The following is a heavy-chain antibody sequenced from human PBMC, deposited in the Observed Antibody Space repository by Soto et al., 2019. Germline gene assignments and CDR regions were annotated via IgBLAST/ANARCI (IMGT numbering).Heavy chain of an antibody. J-gene: IGHJ4*02. CDR1: GFTFSSYG. CDR2: ISYDGSNK. CDR3: ARGFTMVRGVIIKDY. D-gene: IGHD3-10*01. V-gene: IGHV3-30*03. Sequence: GGSLRLSCAASGFTFSSYGMHWVRQAPGKGLEWVAVISYDGSNKYYADSVKGRFTISRDNSKNTLYLQMNSLRAEETAVYYSARGFTMVRGVIIKDYWGQGTLVTVSS.